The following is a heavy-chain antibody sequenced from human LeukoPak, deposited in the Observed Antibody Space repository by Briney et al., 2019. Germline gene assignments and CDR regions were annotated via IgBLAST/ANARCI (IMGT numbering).Heavy chain of an antibody. CDR3: AKDGFRFAGLSSIAVAGTPFDY. Sequence: GGSLRLSCVTSGFTFSIYGVHWVRQLPGKGLEWVAVISYDSEGNYHVDSVKGRFTISRDNSKNTLYLQMNSLRAEDTAVYYCAKDGFRFAGLSSIAVAGTPFDYWGQGTLVTVSS. D-gene: IGHD6-19*01. CDR2: ISYDSEGN. CDR1: GFTFSIYG. J-gene: IGHJ4*02. V-gene: IGHV3-30*18.